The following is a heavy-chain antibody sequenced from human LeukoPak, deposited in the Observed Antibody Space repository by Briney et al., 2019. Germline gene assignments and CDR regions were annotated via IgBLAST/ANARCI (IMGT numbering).Heavy chain of an antibody. Sequence: GESLKISCKGSGYSFTNYWIGWVRQMPGKGLEWMGIIYPGDSDTRYSPSFQGQVTISVDKSISTAYLQWSSLKASDNAMYYCARHYSSRFDPWGQGTLVTVSS. V-gene: IGHV5-51*01. CDR3: ARHYSSRFDP. CDR1: GYSFTNYW. J-gene: IGHJ5*02. D-gene: IGHD6-13*01. CDR2: IYPGDSDT.